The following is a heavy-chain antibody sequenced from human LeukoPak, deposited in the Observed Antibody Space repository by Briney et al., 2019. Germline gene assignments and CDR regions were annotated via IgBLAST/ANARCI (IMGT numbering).Heavy chain of an antibody. CDR1: GFTVSSNY. CDR2: IYSGGST. J-gene: IGHJ4*02. D-gene: IGHD3-10*01. V-gene: IGHV3-53*01. CDR3: ARVDGSGRYAS. Sequence: GGSLRLSCAATGFTVSSNYMSWVRQAPGKGLEWVSVIYSGGSTYYADSVKGRFTISRDNSRNTLYLQMNNLRAEDTAVYYCARVDGSGRYASWGQGTLVTVSS.